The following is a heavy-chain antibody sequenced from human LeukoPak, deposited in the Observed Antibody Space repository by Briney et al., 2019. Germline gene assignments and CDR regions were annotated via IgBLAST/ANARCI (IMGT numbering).Heavy chain of an antibody. Sequence: SETLSLTCTVSGGSISSSGYYWGWIRQPPGKGLEWIGSIYYSGSTYYNPSLKSRVTISVDTSKNQFSLKLSSVTAADTAVYYCARQELLWFGELLAPVIDYWGQGTLVTVSS. D-gene: IGHD3-10*01. CDR2: IYYSGST. CDR3: ARQELLWFGELLAPVIDY. J-gene: IGHJ4*02. CDR1: GGSISSSGYY. V-gene: IGHV4-39*01.